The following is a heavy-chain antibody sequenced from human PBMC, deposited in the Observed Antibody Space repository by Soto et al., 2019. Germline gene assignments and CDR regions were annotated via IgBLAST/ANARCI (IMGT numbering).Heavy chain of an antibody. CDR1: GYSFSNHW. V-gene: IGHV5-51*01. J-gene: IGHJ4*02. CDR2: IYPGDSDT. CDR3: ARHFSSNWFYFDY. D-gene: IGHD6-13*01. Sequence: GESRKISCKGSGYSFSNHWIGWVRQMPGKGLEWMGIIYPGDSDTKYSPSFEGQVTMSADKSTSTAYLQWRSLKASDTAMYFCARHFSSNWFYFDYWGRGTLVTVSS.